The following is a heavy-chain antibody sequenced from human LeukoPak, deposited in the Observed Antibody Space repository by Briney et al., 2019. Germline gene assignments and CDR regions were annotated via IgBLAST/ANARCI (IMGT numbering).Heavy chain of an antibody. CDR2: IYYSGST. Sequence: PSETLSLTCTVSGGSISSYFWSWIRQPPGKGLEWIGYIYYSGSTNYNPSLKSRVTISVDTSKNQFSLKLSSVTAADTAVYYCARARSSSSWPFDYWGQGTLVTVSS. D-gene: IGHD6-13*01. CDR3: ARARSSSSWPFDY. V-gene: IGHV4-59*01. J-gene: IGHJ4*02. CDR1: GGSISSYF.